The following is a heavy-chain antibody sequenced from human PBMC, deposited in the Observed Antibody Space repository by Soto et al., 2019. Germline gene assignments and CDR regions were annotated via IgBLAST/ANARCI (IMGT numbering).Heavy chain of an antibody. Sequence: QVHLHESGPRLVKPSDTLSLTCVVSGYSISSSNWWGWIRQPPGKGLEGIGYTHYSGNTHYNPSLKSRVTMSVDTSPNQFSVKLSSVTAVDTAVYYCARTPSGALPYNYGWNVWGQGTTVSVSS. J-gene: IGHJ6*02. V-gene: IGHV4-28*01. CDR3: ARTPSGALPYNYGWNV. D-gene: IGHD7-27*01. CDR1: GYSISSSNW. CDR2: THYSGNT.